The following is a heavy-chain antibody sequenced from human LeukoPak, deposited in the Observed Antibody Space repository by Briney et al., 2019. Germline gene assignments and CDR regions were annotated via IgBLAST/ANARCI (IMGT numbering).Heavy chain of an antibody. CDR1: GYSISRSNW. D-gene: IGHD6-13*01. CDR3: ARGPIYSSTPLGWFDP. V-gene: IGHV4-28*03. J-gene: IGHJ5*02. CDR2: IYYSGNS. Sequence: SDTLSPTCAVSGYSISRSNWWGWIRLPPGKELEWIGFIYYSGNSNYNPSLKSRVTMSVDTSKNQFSLKLSSVTAADTAVYYCARGPIYSSTPLGWFDPWGQGTLVTVSS.